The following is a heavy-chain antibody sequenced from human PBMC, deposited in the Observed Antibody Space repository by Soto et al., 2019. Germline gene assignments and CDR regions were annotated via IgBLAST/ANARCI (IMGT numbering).Heavy chain of an antibody. D-gene: IGHD2-2*01. CDR1: GYTFTSYA. Sequence: ASVKVSCKASGYTFTSYAMHWVRQAPGQRLEWMGWINAGNGNTKYSQKFQGRVTITRDTSASTAYMELSSLRSEDTAVYYCALRRGSTTVNWFDPWGQGTLVTVSS. CDR2: INAGNGNT. J-gene: IGHJ5*02. CDR3: ALRRGSTTVNWFDP. V-gene: IGHV1-3*01.